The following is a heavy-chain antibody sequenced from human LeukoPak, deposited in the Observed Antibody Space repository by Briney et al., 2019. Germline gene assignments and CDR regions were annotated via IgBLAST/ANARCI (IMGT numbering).Heavy chain of an antibody. D-gene: IGHD3-9*01. CDR3: ATGLYYFDY. Sequence: GGSLRLSCVASGFTFSNYLMNWVRQAPGKGLEWVSGISHSGSSIYYADSVKGRFTISRDNSKNTLYLQMDRLRAEDTAVYYCATGLYYFDYWGQGTLVTVSS. CDR1: GFTFSNYL. V-gene: IGHV3-23*01. J-gene: IGHJ4*02. CDR2: ISHSGSSI.